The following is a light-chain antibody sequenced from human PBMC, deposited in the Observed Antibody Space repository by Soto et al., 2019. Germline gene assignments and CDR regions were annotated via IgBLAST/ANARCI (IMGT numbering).Light chain of an antibody. CDR1: SSDIGAYNY. CDR2: DVS. J-gene: IGLJ3*02. V-gene: IGLV2-14*03. CDR3: SSFTNTNTWV. Sequence: QSVLTQPASVSGSPGQSITISCTGTSSDIGAYNYVSWHQQYPGKAPKLMIYDVSNRPSGVSNRFSGSKSDNTASLTISGLQAEDEADYYCSSFTNTNTWVFGGGTKLTVL.